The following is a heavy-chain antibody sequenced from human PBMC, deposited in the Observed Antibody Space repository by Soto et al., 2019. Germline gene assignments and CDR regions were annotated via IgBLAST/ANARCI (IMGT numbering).Heavy chain of an antibody. CDR1: GYTFSDFD. D-gene: IGHD3-16*01. Sequence: QAHLEQSGAELKRPGASVKVSCKASGYTFSDFDINWLRQASGQGPEWMGWMNAKSGDTFFAQRFQGKFNMAWDTSLSTAYIEVGSLPSDDTAIYSCARGNPFNYAGFDVWGQGTTVAVSS. J-gene: IGHJ6*02. CDR2: MNAKSGDT. CDR3: ARGNPFNYAGFDV. V-gene: IGHV1-8*01.